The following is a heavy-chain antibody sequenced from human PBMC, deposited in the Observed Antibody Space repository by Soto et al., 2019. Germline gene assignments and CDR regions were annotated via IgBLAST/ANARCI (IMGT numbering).Heavy chain of an antibody. V-gene: IGHV4-38-2*01. J-gene: IGHJ4*02. CDR1: GYSISNGDY. CDR2: VYYSGST. CDR3: ARNTSTYFDS. Sequence: AETLSLTCAVSGYSISNGDYWGWIRQAPGKGLEWIGSVYYSGSTHYEPSLRGRIAISVDTLKNQFSLRLPSVTAADTAMYFCARNTSTYFDSWGQGIPVTVSS.